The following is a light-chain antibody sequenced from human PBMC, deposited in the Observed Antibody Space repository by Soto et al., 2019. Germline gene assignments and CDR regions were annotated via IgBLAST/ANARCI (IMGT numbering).Light chain of an antibody. CDR2: GAL. V-gene: IGKV3-20*01. Sequence: IVLTQSPGTLSLSPGERATLSCRASQTVSSRFLAWYQQKPGQAPRLLIYGALSRATGIPDRFSGSGSGSDFTLTISSLQSEDFAVYYCQQYYTWPSFGQGTRLEIK. J-gene: IGKJ5*01. CDR3: QQYYTWPS. CDR1: QTVSSRF.